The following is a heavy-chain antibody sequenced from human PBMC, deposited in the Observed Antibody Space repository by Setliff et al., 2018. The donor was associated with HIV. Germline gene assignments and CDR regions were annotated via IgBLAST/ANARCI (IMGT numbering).Heavy chain of an antibody. CDR2: INHSGST. J-gene: IGHJ6*03. V-gene: IGHV4-34*01. CDR1: GGFFSGYY. Sequence: PSETLSLTCAVYGGFFSGYYWSWIRQPPGKGLEWIGEINHSGSTNYNPSLKSRVTISVDTSKNQFSLKLSSVTAADTAVYYCARGGDGLLLGRPRYYYYYMDVWGKGTTVTVSS. CDR3: ARGGDGLLLGRPRYYYYYMDV. D-gene: IGHD2-15*01.